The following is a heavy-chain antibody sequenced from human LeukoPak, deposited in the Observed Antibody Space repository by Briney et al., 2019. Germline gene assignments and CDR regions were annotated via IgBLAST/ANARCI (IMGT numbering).Heavy chain of an antibody. Sequence: PGESLRLSCAASGFTFSTYSMNWLRLAPGKGLVWVSRINPDGSTTNYADSVMGRFTISRDNAKNTLYLQMNSLRAEDTAVYYCARGYSGSYRVDYWGQGTLVTVSS. D-gene: IGHD1-26*01. CDR2: INPDGSTT. V-gene: IGHV3-74*01. J-gene: IGHJ4*02. CDR1: GFTFSTYS. CDR3: ARGYSGSYRVDY.